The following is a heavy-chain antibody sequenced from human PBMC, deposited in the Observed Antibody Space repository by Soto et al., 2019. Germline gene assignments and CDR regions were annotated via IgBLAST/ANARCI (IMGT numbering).Heavy chain of an antibody. CDR3: ARERWLSQRYYCMDY. V-gene: IGHV1-46*01. D-gene: IGHD3-10*01. CDR1: GYTFTSYY. CDR2: INPSGGST. J-gene: IGHJ4*02. Sequence: GASVKVSCKASGYTFTSYYMRWVRQAPGQGLEWMGIINPSGGSTLYAQKFQGRVTVTRDTSTTTVDMELSSLRSEDTAVYYCARERWLSQRYYCMDYWGQGTPVTVSS.